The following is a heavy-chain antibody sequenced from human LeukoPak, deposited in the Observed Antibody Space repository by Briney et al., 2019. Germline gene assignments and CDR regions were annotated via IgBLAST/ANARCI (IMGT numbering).Heavy chain of an antibody. V-gene: IGHV4-59*01. Sequence: SETLSLTCTVSGGSISSYYWSWIRQPPGKGLEWIGSIYYSGSTNYNPSLKSRVTISVDTSKNQFSLKLSSVTAADTAVYYCARSTLGYCSGGSCSWFDPWGQGTLVTVSS. D-gene: IGHD2-15*01. CDR1: GGSISSYY. J-gene: IGHJ5*02. CDR3: ARSTLGYCSGGSCSWFDP. CDR2: IYYSGST.